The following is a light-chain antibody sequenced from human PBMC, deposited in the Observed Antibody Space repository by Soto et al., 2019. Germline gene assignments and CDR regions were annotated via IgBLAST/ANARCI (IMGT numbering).Light chain of an antibody. V-gene: IGKV3-15*01. CDR1: QTLDSM. J-gene: IGKJ1*01. Sequence: IVLTQSPATLSVSPGERATLSCWASQTLDSMVAWYQRKSGQAPRLLIYSASARATGVPARFSGYGSGTDFTLTISSLQSEDLGVYYCQQYKDWPTTFGQGTKVDIK. CDR2: SAS. CDR3: QQYKDWPTT.